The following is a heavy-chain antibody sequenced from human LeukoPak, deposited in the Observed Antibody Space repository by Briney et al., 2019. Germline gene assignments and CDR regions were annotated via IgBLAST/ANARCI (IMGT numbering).Heavy chain of an antibody. CDR1: GYTFTGYY. D-gene: IGHD2-15*01. J-gene: IGHJ6*02. CDR2: INPNSGGT. Sequence: GASMKVSCKASGYTFTGYYMHWVRQAPGQGLEWMGRINPNSGGTNYAQKFQGRVTMTRDTSISTAYMELSRLRSDDTAVYYCARVAATLYYYYGMDVWGQGTTVTVSS. CDR3: ARVAATLYYYYGMDV. V-gene: IGHV1-2*06.